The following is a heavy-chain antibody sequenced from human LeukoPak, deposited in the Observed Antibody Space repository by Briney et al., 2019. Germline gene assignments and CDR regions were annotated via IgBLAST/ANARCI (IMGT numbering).Heavy chain of an antibody. Sequence: GGSLRLSCAASGFTFSSYRMHWVRQAPGKGLEWVAVIWYDGSNKYYADSVKGRFTISRDNSKNTLYLQMNSLRAEDTTVYYCARDSIPTTYYYYGMDVWGQGTTVTVSS. J-gene: IGHJ6*02. CDR1: GFTFSSYR. CDR2: IWYDGSNK. CDR3: ARDSIPTTYYYYGMDV. D-gene: IGHD4-11*01. V-gene: IGHV3-33*01.